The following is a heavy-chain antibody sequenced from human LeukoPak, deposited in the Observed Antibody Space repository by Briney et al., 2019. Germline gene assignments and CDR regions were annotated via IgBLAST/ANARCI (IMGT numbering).Heavy chain of an antibody. CDR2: IYYSGSS. D-gene: IGHD1-7*01. CDR3: ARRSSWDYDFDY. V-gene: IGHV4-59*01. J-gene: IGHJ4*02. CDR1: GGSISSYY. Sequence: SETLSLTCTVSGGSISSYYWSWIRQPPGKGLEWIGYIYYSGSSNYNPSLKSRVTMSVDTSKNQFSLKLSPATAADTAVYYCARRSSWDYDFDYWGQGTLVTVSS.